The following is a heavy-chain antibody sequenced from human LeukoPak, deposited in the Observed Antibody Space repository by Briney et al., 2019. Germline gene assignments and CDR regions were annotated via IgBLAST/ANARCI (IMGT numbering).Heavy chain of an antibody. D-gene: IGHD3-22*01. Sequence: SETLSLTCGVSGGSISSGGFSWSWIRQPPGKGLEWIGYIYHSGSTYYNPSLKSRVTISVDTSKNQFSLKLSSVTAADTAVYYCARGAYITMIVVVITGYFDYWGQGTLVTVSS. CDR3: ARGAYITMIVVVITGYFDY. CDR1: GGSISSGGFS. V-gene: IGHV4-30-2*01. J-gene: IGHJ4*02. CDR2: IYHSGST.